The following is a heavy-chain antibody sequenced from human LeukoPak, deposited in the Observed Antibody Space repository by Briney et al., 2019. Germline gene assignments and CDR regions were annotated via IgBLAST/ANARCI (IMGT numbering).Heavy chain of an antibody. V-gene: IGHV3-21*04. D-gene: IGHD3-9*01. J-gene: IGHJ4*02. CDR1: AFSLNAYN. CDR3: AKVSVRYFDWLL. Sequence: PGGSLRLSCAASAFSLNAYNMNWVRQAPGKGLEWVSSIGYTGTYIYYADSVKGRFTISRDNSKNTLYLQMNSLRAEDTAVYYCAKVSVRYFDWLLWGQGTLVTVSS. CDR2: IGYTGTYI.